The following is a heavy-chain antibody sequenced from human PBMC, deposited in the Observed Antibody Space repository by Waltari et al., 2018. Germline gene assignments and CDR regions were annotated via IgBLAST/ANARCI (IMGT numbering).Heavy chain of an antibody. D-gene: IGHD6-6*01. CDR3: ARDTGSSGYYFDY. CDR1: GGTFWSYA. Sequence: VPLVQSGAEVKKPGSSVKVSCKASGGTFWSYAISWVRQAPGQGLEWMGRIIPILGTTNYAQKFQGRVTITADKSTSTAYMELSSLRSEDTAVYYCARDTGSSGYYFDYWGQGTLVTVSS. V-gene: IGHV1-69*04. CDR2: IIPILGTT. J-gene: IGHJ4*02.